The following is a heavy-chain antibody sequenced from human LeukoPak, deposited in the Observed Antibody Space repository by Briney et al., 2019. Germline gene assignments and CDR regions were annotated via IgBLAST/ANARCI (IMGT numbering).Heavy chain of an antibody. CDR1: GYSFTSYW. V-gene: IGHV5-51*01. CDR2: IYPGDSET. J-gene: IGHJ3*02. D-gene: IGHD1-1*01. Sequence: GESLKISCKGSGYSFTSYWIGWVRQMPGKGLEWMGVIYPGDSETRYSPSFQGQVTVSADKSINTAYLQWSSLKASDTAMYYCVTGTGRAFDIWGQGTMVTVSS. CDR3: VTGTGRAFDI.